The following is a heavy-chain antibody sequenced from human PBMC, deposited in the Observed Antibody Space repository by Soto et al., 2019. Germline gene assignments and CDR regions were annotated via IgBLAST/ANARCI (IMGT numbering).Heavy chain of an antibody. Sequence: PSETLSLTCTVSGGSISSYYWSWIRQPPGKGLEWIGYIYYSGSTNYNPSLKSRVTISVDTSKNQFSLKLSSVTAADTAVYYCARGYGDYEVNWFDPWGQGTLVTVSS. CDR1: GGSISSYY. CDR2: IYYSGST. D-gene: IGHD4-17*01. CDR3: ARGYGDYEVNWFDP. V-gene: IGHV4-59*01. J-gene: IGHJ5*02.